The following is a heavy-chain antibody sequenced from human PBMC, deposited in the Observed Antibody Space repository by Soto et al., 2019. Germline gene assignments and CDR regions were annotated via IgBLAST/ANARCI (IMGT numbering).Heavy chain of an antibody. D-gene: IGHD2-8*02. CDR2: IYHSGST. Sequence: SETLSLTCASSGGSTSRTNWWSWVRQPPGKGLEWIGEIYHSGSTNYNPSLKSRVTISVDKSKNQFSLKLSSVTAADTAVYYCARATWWGDSLNAFDIWGQGTMVTVS. CDR1: GGSTSRTNW. J-gene: IGHJ3*02. CDR3: ARATWWGDSLNAFDI. V-gene: IGHV4-4*02.